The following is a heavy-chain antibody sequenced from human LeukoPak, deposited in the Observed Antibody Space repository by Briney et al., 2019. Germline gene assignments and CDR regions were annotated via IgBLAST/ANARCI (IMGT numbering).Heavy chain of an antibody. J-gene: IGHJ6*03. CDR3: ASHDYGDDYYYYYMDV. CDR1: GGSISSYY. V-gene: IGHV4-59*01. CDR2: IYYSGST. D-gene: IGHD4-17*01. Sequence: SETLSLTCTVSGGSISSYYWSWIRQPPGKGQEWIGYIYYSGSTSYNPSLKSRVTISVDTSKNQFSLKLSSVTAADTAVYYCASHDYGDDYYYYYMDVWGKGTTVTVSS.